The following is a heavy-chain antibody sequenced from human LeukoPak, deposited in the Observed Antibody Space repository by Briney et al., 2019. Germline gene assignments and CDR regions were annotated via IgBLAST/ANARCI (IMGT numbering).Heavy chain of an antibody. J-gene: IGHJ4*02. D-gene: IGHD2-15*01. CDR1: GGSISSYY. V-gene: IGHV4-59*01. CDR3: ARGPGMVDSFHY. Sequence: MPSETLSLTCTVSGGSISSYYWGWIRQPPGKGLEWIGYIYYSGSTNYNPSLKSRVTISVDTSKNQFSLKLSSVTAADTAVYYCARGPGMVDSFHYWGQGTLVTVSS. CDR2: IYYSGST.